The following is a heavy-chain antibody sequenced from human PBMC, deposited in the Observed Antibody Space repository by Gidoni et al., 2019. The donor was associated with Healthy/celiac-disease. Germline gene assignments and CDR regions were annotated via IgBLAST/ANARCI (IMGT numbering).Heavy chain of an antibody. D-gene: IGHD6-6*01. V-gene: IGHV3-21*01. Sequence: EVQLVESGGGLVKPGGSLRLSWAASGFTFSSYSMNWVRQAPGKGLEWVSSISSSSSYIYYAASVKGRFTISRDNAKNSLYLQMNSLRAEDTAVYYCARDEAPGVELVRVDYWGQGTLVTVSS. CDR1: GFTFSSYS. J-gene: IGHJ4*02. CDR2: ISSSSSYI. CDR3: ARDEAPGVELVRVDY.